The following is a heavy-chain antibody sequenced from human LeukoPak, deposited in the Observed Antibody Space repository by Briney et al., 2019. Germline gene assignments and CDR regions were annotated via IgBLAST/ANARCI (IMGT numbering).Heavy chain of an antibody. CDR3: VRGPYGSGISNWFDP. V-gene: IGHV3-53*01. CDR1: GFTVSGNY. D-gene: IGHD3-10*01. CDR2: IYSGGSI. J-gene: IGHJ5*02. Sequence: PGGSLRLSCAASGFTVSGNYMGWVRQAPGKGLEWVSVIYSGGSIYYADSVKGRFTISRDNSKNTLYLQMNSLRAEDTAVYYCVRGPYGSGISNWFDPWGQGTQVIVSS.